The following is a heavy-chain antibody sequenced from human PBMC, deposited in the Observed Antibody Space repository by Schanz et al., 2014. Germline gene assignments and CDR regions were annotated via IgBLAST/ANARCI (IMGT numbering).Heavy chain of an antibody. CDR3: ARDDGGGYNQIDY. J-gene: IGHJ4*02. Sequence: EVQLVESGGGVVRPGGSLRLSCAASGFTFDDYAMTWVRQAPGKGLEWVSSISSTSTYLYYADSVKGRFTISRDSARNSLYLQMSSLRAEDTAVYYCARDDGGGYNQIDYWGQGALVTVSS. V-gene: IGHV3-21*01. CDR2: ISSTSTYL. D-gene: IGHD5-12*01. CDR1: GFTFDDYA.